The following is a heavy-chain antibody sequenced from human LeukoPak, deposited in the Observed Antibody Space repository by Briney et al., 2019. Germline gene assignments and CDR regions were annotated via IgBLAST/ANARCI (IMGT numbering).Heavy chain of an antibody. D-gene: IGHD3-22*01. J-gene: IGHJ4*02. CDR3: ARDRYPMVIPYFDY. Sequence: SVQGRFTISRDNSKNTLYLQMNSLRSDDTAVYYCARDRYPMVIPYFDYWGQGTLVTVSS. V-gene: IGHV3-30*01.